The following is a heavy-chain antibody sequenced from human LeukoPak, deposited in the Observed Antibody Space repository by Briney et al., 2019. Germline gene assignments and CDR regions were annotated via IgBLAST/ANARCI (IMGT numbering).Heavy chain of an antibody. D-gene: IGHD6-6*01. CDR1: GYTFTGYY. V-gene: IGHV1-69*06. J-gene: IGHJ4*02. CDR3: ARAPIRIAARPYFDY. Sequence: GASVKVSCKASGYTFTGYYIHWVRQAPGQGLEWMGGIIPIFGTANYAQKFQGRATITADKSTSTAYMELSSLRSEDTAVYYCARAPIRIAARPYFDYWGQGTLVTVSS. CDR2: IIPIFGTA.